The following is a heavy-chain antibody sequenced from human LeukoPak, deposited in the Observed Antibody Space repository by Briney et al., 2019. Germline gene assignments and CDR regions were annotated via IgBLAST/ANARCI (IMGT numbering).Heavy chain of an antibody. V-gene: IGHV3-21*01. Sequence: PGGSLRLSCAASGFTFSRYSMNWVRQAPGKGLEWVSSISSSSSYIYYADSVKGRFTISRDNAKNSLYLQMNSLRAEDTAVYYCARDFADIVATMRYGVWGQGTTVTVSS. CDR1: GFTFSRYS. CDR2: ISSSSSYI. D-gene: IGHD5-12*01. CDR3: ARDFADIVATMRYGV. J-gene: IGHJ6*02.